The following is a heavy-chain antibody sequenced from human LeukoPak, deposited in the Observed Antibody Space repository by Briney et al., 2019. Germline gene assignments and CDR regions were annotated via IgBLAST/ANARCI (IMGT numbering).Heavy chain of an antibody. CDR3: ARDGCSSTSCYGYGMDV. Sequence: ASVKVSCKASGYTFTSYGISWVRQAPGQGLEWMGWISAYNGNTNYAQKLQGRVTMTTDTSTSTAYMELRSLRSDDTAVYYCARDGCSSTSCYGYGMDVWGKGPWSPSPQ. V-gene: IGHV1-18*04. CDR2: ISAYNGNT. D-gene: IGHD2-2*01. CDR1: GYTFTSYG. J-gene: IGHJ6*01.